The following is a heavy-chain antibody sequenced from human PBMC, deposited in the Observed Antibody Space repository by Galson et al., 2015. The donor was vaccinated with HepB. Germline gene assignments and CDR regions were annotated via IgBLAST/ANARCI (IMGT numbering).Heavy chain of an antibody. CDR3: ARKAVVTPDYTWFDP. V-gene: IGHV3-30*01. J-gene: IGHJ5*02. CDR1: GFTFKGHS. D-gene: IGHD4-11*01. CDR2: VSPDGRNK. Sequence: SLRLSCAASGFTFKGHSMHWVRQAPGKGLEWVAVVSPDGRNKYYADSVKGRFTISRDNSENTLYLQMDSLRPEDTAIYHCARKAVVTPDYTWFDPWGQGTLVTVSS.